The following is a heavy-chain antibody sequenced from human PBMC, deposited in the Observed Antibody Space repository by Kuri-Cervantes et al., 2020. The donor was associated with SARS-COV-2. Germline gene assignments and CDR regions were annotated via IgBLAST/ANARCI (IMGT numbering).Heavy chain of an antibody. Sequence: SETLSLTCTVSGGSISSSSYYWGWIRQPPGKGLEWIGYIYYSGSTYYNPSLKSRVTISVDTSKNQFSLKLSSVTAADTAVYYCARLCMITFGGVIVRVFDYWGQGTLVTVSS. V-gene: IGHV4-30-4*08. CDR3: ARLCMITFGGVIVRVFDY. CDR1: GGSISSSSYY. D-gene: IGHD3-16*02. CDR2: IYYSGST. J-gene: IGHJ4*02.